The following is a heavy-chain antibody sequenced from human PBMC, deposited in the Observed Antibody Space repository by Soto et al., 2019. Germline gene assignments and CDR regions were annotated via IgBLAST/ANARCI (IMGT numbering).Heavy chain of an antibody. V-gene: IGHV2-5*02. CDR2: IYWDDDK. D-gene: IGHD6-6*01. CDR3: AHRRARTAGRDDAYDV. Sequence: QITLKESGPTLVKPTQTLTLTCIFSGFSLSTNGVGVGWIRQPPGKSPEWLALIYWDDDKRYSPSLKSRLTVTKDTSRNQVVLTMTNMDPADTATDYCAHRRARTAGRDDAYDVWGQGTLVVVSS. J-gene: IGHJ3*01. CDR1: GFSLSTNGVG.